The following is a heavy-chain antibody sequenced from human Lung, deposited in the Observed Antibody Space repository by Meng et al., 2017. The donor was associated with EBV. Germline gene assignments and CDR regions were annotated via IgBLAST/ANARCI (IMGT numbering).Heavy chain of an antibody. Sequence: QNPSKESRPTLVKPTQTLTLTCTFSGFSLSTSDVGVGWIRQPPGKALEWLAVIYWDDDKRYSPSLKSRLTITKDTSKNQVVLTLTNMDPVDTATYYCALFTRSWFDPWGQGTLVTVSS. V-gene: IGHV2-5*02. CDR1: GFSLSTSDVG. J-gene: IGHJ5*02. D-gene: IGHD2-2*01. CDR2: IYWDDDK. CDR3: ALFTRSWFDP.